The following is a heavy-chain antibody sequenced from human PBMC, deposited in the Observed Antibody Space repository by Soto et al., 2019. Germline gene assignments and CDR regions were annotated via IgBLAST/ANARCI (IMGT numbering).Heavy chain of an antibody. Sequence: EASVKVSCKASGYTFTSYAMHWVRQAPGQRLEWMGWINAGNGNTKYSQKFQGRVTITRDTSASTAYMELSSLRSEDTAVYYCAGSLAAYGMDVWGQGTTVTVSS. CDR1: GYTFTSYA. D-gene: IGHD2-15*01. V-gene: IGHV1-3*01. J-gene: IGHJ6*02. CDR3: AGSLAAYGMDV. CDR2: INAGNGNT.